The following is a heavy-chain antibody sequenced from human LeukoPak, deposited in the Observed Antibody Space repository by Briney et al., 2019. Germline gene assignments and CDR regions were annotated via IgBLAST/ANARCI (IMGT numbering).Heavy chain of an antibody. Sequence: SVKVSCKASGGTFGSYTISWVRQAPGQGLEWMGRIIPILGIANYAQKFQGRVTITADKSTSTAYMELSSLRSEDTAVYYCASNPDYYYYGMDVWGQGTTVTVSS. D-gene: IGHD1-14*01. CDR2: IIPILGIA. CDR1: GGTFGSYT. V-gene: IGHV1-69*02. CDR3: ASNPDYYYYGMDV. J-gene: IGHJ6*02.